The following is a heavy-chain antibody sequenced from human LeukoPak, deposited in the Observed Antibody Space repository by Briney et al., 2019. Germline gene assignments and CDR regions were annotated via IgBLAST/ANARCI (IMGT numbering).Heavy chain of an antibody. CDR3: ARTGVVVVPAAIVLGPDDYYMDV. CDR1: GGTFSSYA. V-gene: IGHV1-69*13. J-gene: IGHJ6*03. Sequence: SVKVSCKASGGTFSSYAISWVRQAPGQGLEWMGGIIPIFGTANYAQKFQGRVTITADESTSTAYMELSSLRAEDTAVYYCARTGVVVVPAAIVLGPDDYYMDVWGKGTTVTVSS. D-gene: IGHD2-2*02. CDR2: IIPIFGTA.